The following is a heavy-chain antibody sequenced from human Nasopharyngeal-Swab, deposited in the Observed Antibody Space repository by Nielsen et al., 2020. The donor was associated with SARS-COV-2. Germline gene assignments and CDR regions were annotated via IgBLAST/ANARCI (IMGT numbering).Heavy chain of an antibody. CDR2: IYSGGST. CDR3: ARVVGSGSYYTLDNWFDP. D-gene: IGHD3-10*01. V-gene: IGHV3-53*01. J-gene: IGHJ5*02. CDR1: GFTVSSNY. Sequence: SLKISCAASGFTVSSNYMSWFRQAPGKSLEWVSVIYSGGSTYYADSVKGRFTISRDNSKNTLYLQMNSLRAEDTAVYYCARVVGSGSYYTLDNWFDPWGQGTLVTVSS.